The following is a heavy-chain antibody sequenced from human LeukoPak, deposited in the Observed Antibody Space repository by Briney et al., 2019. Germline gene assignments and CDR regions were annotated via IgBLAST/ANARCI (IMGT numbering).Heavy chain of an antibody. J-gene: IGHJ5*02. Sequence: ASVKVSCKTSGYTFNAYGIAWVRQAPGQGLEWMGWISAYNGNTNYAQNLQDRVTMTTDTSTTTAYMELRSLRSDDTAVYYWAREGSLYDSGNYYLSWFDPWGQGTLVTVSS. CDR3: AREGSLYDSGNYYLSWFDP. CDR2: ISAYNGNT. CDR1: GYTFNAYG. V-gene: IGHV1-18*01. D-gene: IGHD3-22*01.